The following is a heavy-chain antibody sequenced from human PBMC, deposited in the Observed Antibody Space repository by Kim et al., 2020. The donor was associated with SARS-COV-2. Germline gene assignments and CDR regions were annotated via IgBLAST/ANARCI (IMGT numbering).Heavy chain of an antibody. CDR2: ISYDGSNK. V-gene: IGHV3-30*04. CDR3: AMLYGSGREDHDGFDI. J-gene: IGHJ3*02. Sequence: GGSLRLSCAASGFTFRSYAMHWVRQAPGKGLGWVAVISYDGSNKYYTDSVKGRFTISRDNSKNTLDLQMNSLRAEDTAVYYCAMLYGSGREDHDGFDIWGQGTMVTVSS. D-gene: IGHD3-10*01. CDR1: GFTFRSYA.